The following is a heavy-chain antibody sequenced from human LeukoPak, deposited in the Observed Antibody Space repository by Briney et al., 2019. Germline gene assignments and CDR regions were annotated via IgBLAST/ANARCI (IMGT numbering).Heavy chain of an antibody. V-gene: IGHV5-51*01. Sequence: GESLKIPCKSSGYSFTTYWIGWVRQMPGKGLEWMGIIYPGDSDTRYSPSFQGQVTISADKSISTAYLQWSSLKASDTAMYYCASSDEKNAFDIWGQGTMVTVSS. CDR3: ASSDEKNAFDI. CDR1: GYSFTTYW. J-gene: IGHJ3*02. D-gene: IGHD3-10*01. CDR2: IYPGDSDT.